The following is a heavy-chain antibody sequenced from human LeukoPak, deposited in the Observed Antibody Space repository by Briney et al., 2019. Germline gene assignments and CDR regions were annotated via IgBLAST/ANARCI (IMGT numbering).Heavy chain of an antibody. V-gene: IGHV3-30*18. J-gene: IGHJ4*02. Sequence: GGSLRLSCAASGFTFSSYGMHWVRQAPGKGLEWVAVISYDGSNKYYADSVKGRFTISRDNSKNTLCLQMNSLRAEDTAVYYCAKPSSGWTGCPDYWGQGTLVTVSS. CDR1: GFTFSSYG. D-gene: IGHD6-19*01. CDR3: AKPSSGWTGCPDY. CDR2: ISYDGSNK.